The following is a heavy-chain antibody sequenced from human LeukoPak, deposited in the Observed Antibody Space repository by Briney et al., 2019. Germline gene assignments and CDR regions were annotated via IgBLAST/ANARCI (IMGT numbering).Heavy chain of an antibody. CDR1: GFTFSSYA. CDR3: VRLSSGWNNDY. D-gene: IGHD6-19*01. J-gene: IGHJ4*02. V-gene: IGHV3-23*01. Sequence: GGSLRLSCAASGFTFSSYAMSWVRQAPGKGLEWVSSISGSGGRTYHADSVKGRFTISRDNSKNTLYLQMNSLRAEDTAVYYCVRLSSGWNNDYWGQGTLVTVSS. CDR2: ISGSGGRT.